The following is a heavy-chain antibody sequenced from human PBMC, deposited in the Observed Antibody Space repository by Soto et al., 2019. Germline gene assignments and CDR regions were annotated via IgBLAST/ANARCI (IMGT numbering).Heavy chain of an antibody. CDR2: INPSGGST. Sequence: ASVKVSCKASGYTFTSYYMHWVRQAPGQGLEWMGIINPSGGSTSYAQKFQGRVTMTRDTSTSTVYMELSSLRSEDTAVYYCARWRPYCSGGSCYIGGPPAPHFDYWGQGTLVTVSS. CDR3: ARWRPYCSGGSCYIGGPPAPHFDY. D-gene: IGHD2-15*01. J-gene: IGHJ4*02. CDR1: GYTFTSYY. V-gene: IGHV1-46*01.